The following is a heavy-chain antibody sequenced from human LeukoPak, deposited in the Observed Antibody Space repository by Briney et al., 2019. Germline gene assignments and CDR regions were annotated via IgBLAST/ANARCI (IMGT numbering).Heavy chain of an antibody. J-gene: IGHJ6*03. Sequence: PGGSLRLSCAASGFIFSSYWMSWVRQAPGKGLEWVANIKQDGSEKYYVDSVKGRFTISRDNAKNSLYLQMNSLRAEDTAVYYCARVLRPYGDHNNYYYYYMDVWGKGATVTVSS. CDR1: GFIFSSYW. D-gene: IGHD4-17*01. V-gene: IGHV3-7*01. CDR2: IKQDGSEK. CDR3: ARVLRPYGDHNNYYYYYMDV.